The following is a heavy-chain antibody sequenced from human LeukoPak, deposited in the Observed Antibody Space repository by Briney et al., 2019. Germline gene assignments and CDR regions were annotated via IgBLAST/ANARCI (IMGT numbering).Heavy chain of an antibody. D-gene: IGHD3-10*01. CDR1: GGSISSGPHY. Sequence: SQTLSLTCSVSGGSISSGPHYWTWIRQPAGKGLEWIGRIYTTGSTNYNPSLKSRVTISVDTSKNQFSLKLSSVTAADTAVYYCARGGYYGLGNDFRFDPWGQGTLVTVSS. CDR3: ARGGYYGLGNDFRFDP. V-gene: IGHV4-61*02. CDR2: IYTTGST. J-gene: IGHJ5*02.